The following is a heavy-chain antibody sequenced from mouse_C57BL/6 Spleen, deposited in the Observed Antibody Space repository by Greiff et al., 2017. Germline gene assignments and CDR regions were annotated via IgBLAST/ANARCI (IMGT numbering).Heavy chain of an antibody. V-gene: IGHV1-64*01. J-gene: IGHJ4*01. CDR3: ASRTVVDAMDY. CDR2: IHPNSGST. D-gene: IGHD1-1*01. Sequence: QVQLQQPGAELVKPGASVKLSCKASGYTFTSYWMHWVKQRPGQGLEWIGMIHPNSGSTNYNEKFKSKATLTVDKSSSTAYMQLSSLTSEDSAVXYCASRTVVDAMDYWGQGTSVTVSS. CDR1: GYTFTSYW.